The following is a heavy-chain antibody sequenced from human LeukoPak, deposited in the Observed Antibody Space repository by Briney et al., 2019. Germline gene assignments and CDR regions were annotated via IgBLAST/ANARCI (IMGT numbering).Heavy chain of an antibody. V-gene: IGHV3-23*01. Sequence: GGSLRLSCAASEFTFDNYAMSWVRQAPGKGLEWVSVISGSGYYSYYADSVKGRFTVSRDNSKNTLYLQMNSLRAEDTAVYYCAKTAPSVVTQNYFDYWGQGTLVTVSS. D-gene: IGHD4-23*01. CDR1: EFTFDNYA. CDR2: ISGSGYYS. CDR3: AKTAPSVVTQNYFDY. J-gene: IGHJ4*02.